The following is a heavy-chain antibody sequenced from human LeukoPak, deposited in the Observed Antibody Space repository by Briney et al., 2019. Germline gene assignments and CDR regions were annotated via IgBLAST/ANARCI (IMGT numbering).Heavy chain of an antibody. Sequence: SETLSLTCTVSGGSISSGSYYWSWIRQPAGKGLEWIGRLYTSGSTNYNPSLKSRVTISVDTSKNQFSLKLSSVTAADTAVYYCAREDIVVVPAAIVGVGAFDIWGQGTMVTVSS. V-gene: IGHV4-61*02. CDR1: GGSISSGSYY. J-gene: IGHJ3*02. CDR2: LYTSGST. D-gene: IGHD2-2*02. CDR3: AREDIVVVPAAIVGVGAFDI.